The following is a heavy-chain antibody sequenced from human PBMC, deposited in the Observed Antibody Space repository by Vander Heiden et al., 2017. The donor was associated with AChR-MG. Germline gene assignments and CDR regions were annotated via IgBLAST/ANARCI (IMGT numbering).Heavy chain of an antibody. J-gene: IGHJ4*02. CDR2: ISSSGSTI. Sequence: EVQLVESGGGLVQPGGSLSLSCAASGFTFSSYEMNWVRQAPGKGLEWVSYISSSGSTIYYADSVKGRFTISRDNAKNSLYLQMNSMSAEDTAVYYCARGPGRYSYGYGAYWGQGTLVTVSS. V-gene: IGHV3-48*03. D-gene: IGHD5-18*01. CDR1: GFTFSSYE. CDR3: ARGPGRYSYGYGAY.